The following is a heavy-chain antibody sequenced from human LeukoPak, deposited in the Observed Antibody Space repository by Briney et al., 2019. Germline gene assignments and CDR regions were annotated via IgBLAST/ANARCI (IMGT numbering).Heavy chain of an antibody. D-gene: IGHD3-3*01. CDR3: ARDVGITIFGVVPHFDY. CDR1: GGSISSYY. V-gene: IGHV4-4*07. Sequence: SETLSLTCTVSGGSISSYYWSWIRQPAGKGLEWIGRVYTSGSTNYNPSLKSRVTMSVDTSKNQFSLKLSSVTAADTAVYYCARDVGITIFGVVPHFDYWGQGTLVTVSS. J-gene: IGHJ4*02. CDR2: VYTSGST.